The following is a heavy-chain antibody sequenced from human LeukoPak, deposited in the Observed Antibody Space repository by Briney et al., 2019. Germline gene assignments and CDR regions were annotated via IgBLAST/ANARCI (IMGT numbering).Heavy chain of an antibody. D-gene: IGHD2-2*01. CDR1: GGTFSSYA. V-gene: IGHV1-69*06. J-gene: IGHJ3*02. CDR2: IIPIFGTA. CDR3: ARGYCSSTSCEAFDI. Sequence: SVKVSCRASGGTFSSYAISWVRQDPGQGLQWMGGIIPIFGTANYAQKFQGRVTITADKSTSTAYMELSSLRSEDTAVYYCARGYCSSTSCEAFDIWGQGTMVTVSS.